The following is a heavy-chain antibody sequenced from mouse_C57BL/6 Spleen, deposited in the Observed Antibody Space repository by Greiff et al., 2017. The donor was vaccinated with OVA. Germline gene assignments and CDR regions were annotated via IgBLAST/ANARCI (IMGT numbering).Heavy chain of an antibody. CDR3: ARHEGGNFPMDY. CDR2: FYPESGSI. V-gene: IGHV1-62-2*01. Sequence: VKLVESGAELVKPGASVKLSCKASGYTFTEYTIHWVKQRPGQGLEWIGWFYPESGSIKYNEKFKDKATLTADKSSSTVYMELSRLTSEDSAVYFGARHEGGNFPMDYWGQGTSVTVSS. J-gene: IGHJ4*01. CDR1: GYTFTEYT.